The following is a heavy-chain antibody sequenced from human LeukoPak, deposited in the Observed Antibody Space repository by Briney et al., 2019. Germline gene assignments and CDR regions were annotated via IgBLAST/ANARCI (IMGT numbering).Heavy chain of an antibody. CDR3: AKEEVQWELKFDY. J-gene: IGHJ4*02. CDR1: GFTFSSYG. Sequence: VRSLRLSCAPSGFTFSSYGMHWVRQAPGKGLEWVAFIRYDGSNKYYADSVKGRFTISRDNSKNALYLQMNSLIDEDTAVYYCAKEEVQWELKFDYWGQGTLVTVSP. CDR2: IRYDGSNK. D-gene: IGHD1-26*01. V-gene: IGHV3-30*02.